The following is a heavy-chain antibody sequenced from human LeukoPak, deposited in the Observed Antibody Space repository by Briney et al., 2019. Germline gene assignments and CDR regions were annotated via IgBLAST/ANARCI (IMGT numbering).Heavy chain of an antibody. CDR1: GFTFDDYA. V-gene: IGHV3-9*03. D-gene: IGHD3-22*01. J-gene: IGHJ4*02. Sequence: PGGSLRLSCAASGFTFDDYAMHWVRQAPGKGLEWVSGISWNSGSIGYADSVKGRFTISRDNAKNSLYLQMNSLRAEGMALYYCAKDGSGYYDSMAPYYFDYWGQGTLVTVSS. CDR3: AKDGSGYYDSMAPYYFDY. CDR2: ISWNSGSI.